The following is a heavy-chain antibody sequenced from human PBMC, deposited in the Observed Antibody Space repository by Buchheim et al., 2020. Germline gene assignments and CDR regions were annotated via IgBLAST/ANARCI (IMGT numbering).Heavy chain of an antibody. CDR3: ARSPRDSSGYYYRLSVYFQH. CDR1: GGSISSGDYY. D-gene: IGHD3-22*01. CDR2: IYYSGST. Sequence: QVQLQESGPGLVKPSQTLSLTCTLSGGSISSGDYYWSWIRQPPGKGLEWIGYIYYSGSTYYNPSLKSRVTISVDTSKNQFSLKLSSVTAADTAVYYCARSPRDSSGYYYRLSVYFQHWGQGTL. J-gene: IGHJ1*01. V-gene: IGHV4-30-4*01.